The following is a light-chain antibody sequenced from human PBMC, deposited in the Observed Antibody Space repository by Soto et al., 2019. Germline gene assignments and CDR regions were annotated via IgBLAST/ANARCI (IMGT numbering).Light chain of an antibody. Sequence: EALATTPFGTGERATLSSRASQSVNNYLHWYQQKPGQSPRLLIFDASNRATGTPARFSGSGSATDFTLTISSLEPEEFAVYYCQQCSRWPVSFGQGTRL. J-gene: IGKJ5*01. CDR3: QQCSRWPVS. CDR2: DAS. V-gene: IGKV3-11*01. CDR1: QSVNNY.